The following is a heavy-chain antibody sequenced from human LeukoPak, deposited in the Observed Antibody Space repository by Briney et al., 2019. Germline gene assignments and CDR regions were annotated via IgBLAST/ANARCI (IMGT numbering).Heavy chain of an antibody. Sequence: GGSLRLPCAASGFTFSDYYISWIRQAPGKGLEWVSYISSSGSTIYYADSVKGRFTISRDNAKNSLYLQMNSLRAEDTAVYYCAREYSGYDSYLDYWGQGTLVTVSS. V-gene: IGHV3-11*01. D-gene: IGHD5-12*01. CDR3: AREYSGYDSYLDY. CDR2: ISSSGSTI. CDR1: GFTFSDYY. J-gene: IGHJ4*02.